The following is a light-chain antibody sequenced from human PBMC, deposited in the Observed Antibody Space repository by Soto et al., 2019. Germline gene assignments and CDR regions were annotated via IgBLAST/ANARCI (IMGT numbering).Light chain of an antibody. J-gene: IGKJ4*01. CDR2: DAS. CDR3: QQRSNWPPA. CDR1: QSVSSY. V-gene: IGKV3-11*01. Sequence: EIVLTQSPATLSLSPGERATLSCRASQSVSSYLAWYQQKPGQAPRLLIYDASNRATGIPARFSGSGSGTDFTLTISSPEPEDFAVYYCQQRSNWPPAFGGGNKVEIK.